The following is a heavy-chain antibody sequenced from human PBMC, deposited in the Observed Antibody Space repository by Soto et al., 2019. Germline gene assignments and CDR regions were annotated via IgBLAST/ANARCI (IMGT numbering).Heavy chain of an antibody. Sequence: SETLSLTCTVSGGSISSSSYYWGWIRQPPGKGLEWIGSIYYSGSTYYNPSLKSRVTISVDTSKNQFSLKLSSVTAADTAVYYCARQTGTGTYYYYYGMDVWGQGTTVTVPS. J-gene: IGHJ6*02. D-gene: IGHD1-1*01. CDR3: ARQTGTGTYYYYYGMDV. CDR2: IYYSGST. CDR1: GGSISSSSYY. V-gene: IGHV4-39*01.